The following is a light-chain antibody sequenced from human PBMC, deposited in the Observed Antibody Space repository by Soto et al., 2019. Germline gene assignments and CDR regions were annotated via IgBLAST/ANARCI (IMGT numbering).Light chain of an antibody. J-gene: IGLJ2*01. Sequence: QSVLTQPPSASGTPGQRVNISCVGRSSNIGSYYVYWYQQVPGTAPKLLIYGNFNRPSGVPDRFSGSKSGTSASLAITGLQAEDEADYYCQSYDYNLSGVLFGGGTKLTVL. V-gene: IGLV1-40*01. CDR2: GNF. CDR3: QSYDYNLSGVL. CDR1: SSNIGSYY.